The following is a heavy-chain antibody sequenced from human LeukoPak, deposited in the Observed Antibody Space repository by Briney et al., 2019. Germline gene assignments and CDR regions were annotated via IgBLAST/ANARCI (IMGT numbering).Heavy chain of an antibody. D-gene: IGHD3-22*01. CDR1: GFTFSSYG. Sequence: PGRTLRLSCAASGFTFSSYGMHCVRQAPGKGVEWVSVIWYDGSQKNYTDSVRGGFTIYRDNSKNTLHLQMTSLRAEDTAVYYCARETPTENYDSSGFDYWGQGTLVSVSS. CDR3: ARETPTENYDSSGFDY. CDR2: IWYDGSQK. V-gene: IGHV3-33*01. J-gene: IGHJ4*02.